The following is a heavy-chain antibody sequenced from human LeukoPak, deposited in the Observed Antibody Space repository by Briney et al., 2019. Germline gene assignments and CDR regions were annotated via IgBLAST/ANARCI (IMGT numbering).Heavy chain of an antibody. D-gene: IGHD3-9*01. CDR1: GFTFSSYS. V-gene: IGHV3-21*01. Sequence: PGGSLRLSCAASGFTFSSYSMNWVRQAPGKGLEWVSSISSSSSYIYYADSVKGRFTISRDNAKNSLYLQMNSLRAEDTAVYYCASLLTGYNSPQDYWGQGTLVTVSS. CDR3: ASLLTGYNSPQDY. CDR2: ISSSSSYI. J-gene: IGHJ4*02.